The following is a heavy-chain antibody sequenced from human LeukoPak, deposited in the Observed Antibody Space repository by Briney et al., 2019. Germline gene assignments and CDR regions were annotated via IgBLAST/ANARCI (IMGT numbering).Heavy chain of an antibody. CDR3: TRGHSAD. V-gene: IGHV1-8*01. CDR2: MNPNSGNT. Sequence: AASVKVSCKTSGYTFTSYDITWVRQHTGQGLEWMGWMNPNSGNTGYAQKFQGRVTMTRNTSISTAYMDLSSLRSEDTAVYYCTRGHSADWGQGTLVTVSS. CDR1: GYTFTSYD. D-gene: IGHD6-19*01. J-gene: IGHJ1*01.